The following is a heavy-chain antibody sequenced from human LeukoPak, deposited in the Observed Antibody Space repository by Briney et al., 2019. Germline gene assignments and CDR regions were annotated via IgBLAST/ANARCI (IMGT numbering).Heavy chain of an antibody. CDR3: ARQTGATIRAGSKPCDY. CDR2: IYPGDSDT. CDR1: GYSFTSYW. D-gene: IGHD5-12*01. Sequence: GESLKISCKGSGYSFTSYWIGWVRQMPGKGLEWMGIIYPGDSDTRYSPSFQGQVTISADKSISTAYLQWSSLKASDTAMYYCARQTGATIRAGSKPCDYWGQGTLVTVSS. J-gene: IGHJ4*02. V-gene: IGHV5-51*01.